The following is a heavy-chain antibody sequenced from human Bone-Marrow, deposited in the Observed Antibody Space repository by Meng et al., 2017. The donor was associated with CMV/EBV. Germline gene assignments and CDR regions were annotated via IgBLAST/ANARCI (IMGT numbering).Heavy chain of an antibody. Sequence: GESLKISCAASGFTFSSYAMHWVRQAPGKGLEYVSAISSNGGSTYYADSVKGRFTISRDNSKNTLYLQMGSLRAEDMAVYYCARGWFGELPLSGYWGQGTLATVSS. V-gene: IGHV3-64*02. CDR1: GFTFSSYA. D-gene: IGHD3-10*01. CDR2: ISSNGGST. CDR3: ARGWFGELPLSGY. J-gene: IGHJ4*02.